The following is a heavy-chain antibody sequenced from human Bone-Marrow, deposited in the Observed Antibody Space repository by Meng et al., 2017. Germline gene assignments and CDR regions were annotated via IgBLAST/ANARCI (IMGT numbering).Heavy chain of an antibody. D-gene: IGHD3-3*01. Sequence: QVQRAQAGAEVKKPGASVKVPCKASGYSFTNYGISWVRQAPGQGLEWMGWISTHRGNTNYAQKVQGRVTMTTDTSTSTAYMELRSLRSDDTAVYYCARESSIPIFGVVRTPFDYWGQGTLVTVSS. J-gene: IGHJ4*02. CDR3: ARESSIPIFGVVRTPFDY. CDR1: GYSFTNYG. V-gene: IGHV1-18*01. CDR2: ISTHRGNT.